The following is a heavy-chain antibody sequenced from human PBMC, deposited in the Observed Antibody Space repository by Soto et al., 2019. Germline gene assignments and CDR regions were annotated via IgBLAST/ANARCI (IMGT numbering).Heavy chain of an antibody. CDR3: ARSPLAIAAAGSYWYFGL. J-gene: IGHJ2*01. V-gene: IGHV3-21*01. CDR2: ISSSSSYI. D-gene: IGHD6-13*01. CDR1: GFTFSSYS. Sequence: GGSLRLSCAASGFTFSSYSMNWVRQAPGKGLEWVSSISSSSSYIYYADSVKGRFTISRDNAKNSLYLQMNSLRAEDTAVYSCARSPLAIAAAGSYWYFGLWGRGTRVSVSS.